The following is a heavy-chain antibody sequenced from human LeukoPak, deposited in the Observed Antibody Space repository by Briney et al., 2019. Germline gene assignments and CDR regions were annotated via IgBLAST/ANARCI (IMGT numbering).Heavy chain of an antibody. D-gene: IGHD4-17*01. J-gene: IGHJ6*02. CDR2: IYHSGST. V-gene: IGHV4-30-2*01. CDR1: GGSISSGGYS. CDR3: ARGVTVRGMDV. Sequence: SQTLSLTCAVSGGSISSGGYSWSWIRQPPGKGLEWIGYIYHSGSTYYNPSLKSRVTISVDTSKNQFSLKLSSVTAADTAVYYCARGVTVRGMDVWGQGTTVTVSS.